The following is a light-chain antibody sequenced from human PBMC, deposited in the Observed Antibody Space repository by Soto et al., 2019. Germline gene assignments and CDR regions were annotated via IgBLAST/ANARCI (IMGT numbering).Light chain of an antibody. J-gene: IGKJ2*01. CDR3: QQTVSPPYT. Sequence: DIQMTQSLSSLSESVGDTVTITCRASQSISNSLSWYQQKPGKAPKFLIYVASTLQRGVPSRFSGSGSGTDFTLTISSLQPEDVATYYCQQTVSPPYTFGQGTKLEIK. CDR1: QSISNS. V-gene: IGKV1-39*01. CDR2: VAS.